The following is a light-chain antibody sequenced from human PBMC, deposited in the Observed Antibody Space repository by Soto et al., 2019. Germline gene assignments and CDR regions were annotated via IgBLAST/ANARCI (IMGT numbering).Light chain of an antibody. Sequence: QSVLTQPPSASGTPGQRVTISCSGSRSSIGSNTVNWYQHLPGTAPKLLIYSNNHRPSGVPDRFSASKAGASASLTISGLQSEDEGDYYCQSYESSSLSGFVFGSGTKVTVL. CDR1: RSSIGSNT. CDR2: SNN. V-gene: IGLV1-44*01. J-gene: IGLJ1*01. CDR3: QSYESSSLSGFV.